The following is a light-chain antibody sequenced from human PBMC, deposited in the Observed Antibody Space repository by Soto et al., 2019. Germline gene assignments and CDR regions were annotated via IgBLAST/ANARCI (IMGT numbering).Light chain of an antibody. CDR2: KVS. CDR1: RSLMYSDGISY. Sequence: DVVMTQSPLSLPVTLGQPASISCRSSRSLMYSDGISYLSWFQQRPGQSPRRLIYKVSTRDSRVPDSFSGSRSGTDFTLKISRVEAGDVGVYLFRQGTHWPPETLGQWTKLE. V-gene: IGKV2-30*01. J-gene: IGKJ2*01. CDR3: RQGTHWPPET.